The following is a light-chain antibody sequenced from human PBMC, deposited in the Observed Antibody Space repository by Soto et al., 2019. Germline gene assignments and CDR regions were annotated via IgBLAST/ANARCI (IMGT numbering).Light chain of an antibody. CDR3: QQFNVYPIT. Sequence: AIPLTQSPSSLSASVGDRVTITCRASQDIRGALAWYQQKPGKAPKLLIYDVSSLESGVPSRFSGSGSGTDFTFTISSVQPEDFATYYCQQFNVYPITFGQGTRLEIK. J-gene: IGKJ5*01. CDR2: DVS. V-gene: IGKV1-13*02. CDR1: QDIRGA.